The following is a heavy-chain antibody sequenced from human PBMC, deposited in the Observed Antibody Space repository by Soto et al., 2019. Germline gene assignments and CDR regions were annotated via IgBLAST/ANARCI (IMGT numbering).Heavy chain of an antibody. CDR1: GGSISSGGYY. CDR3: ARYCNNSDCRHLYYFDY. D-gene: IGHD2-8*01. J-gene: IGHJ4*02. V-gene: IGHV4-31*03. Sequence: SETLSLTCTVSGGSISSGGYYWSWIRQHPGKGLEWIGYIYDSGSTFYNPSLKSRVTISLHTSKKQFSLKLTSVTAADTAVYYCARYCNNSDCRHLYYFDYWGLGTLVTVSS. CDR2: IYDSGST.